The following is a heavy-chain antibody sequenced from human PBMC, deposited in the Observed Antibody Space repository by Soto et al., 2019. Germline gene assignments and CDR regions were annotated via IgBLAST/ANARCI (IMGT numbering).Heavy chain of an antibody. CDR3: TRAACFPYFSFY. CDR1: GFTFSRFG. D-gene: IGHD2-21*01. V-gene: IGHV3-48*03. CDR2: ISISWSTA. Sequence: GGSLRRAWAASGFTFSRFGLHWVRQAPGKGLEWISYISISWSTAYYASSVDGRFSSSRDNSNNSVYLQMDSLTAEDTALYYFTRAACFPYFSFYWRQGPLVIVS. J-gene: IGHJ4*02.